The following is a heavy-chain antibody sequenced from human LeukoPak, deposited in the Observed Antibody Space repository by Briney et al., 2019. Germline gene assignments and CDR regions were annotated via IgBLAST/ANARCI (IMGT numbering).Heavy chain of an antibody. CDR2: ISSSGSST. V-gene: IGHV3-23*01. D-gene: IGHD1-26*01. CDR1: GITFSTYA. J-gene: IGHJ4*01. CDR3: AKDPNWESPQHFDN. Sequence: PGGSLRLSCVASGITFSTYAMSWVRQAPGKGLEWVSVISSSGSSTYYADSVKGRFTISRDNLKNTLYLQMNSLRAEDTAVYYCAKDPNWESPQHFDNYGHGLQVTV.